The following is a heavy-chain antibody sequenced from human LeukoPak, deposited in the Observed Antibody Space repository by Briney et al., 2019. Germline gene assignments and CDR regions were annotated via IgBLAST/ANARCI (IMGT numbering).Heavy chain of an antibody. Sequence: SETLSLTCTVSGGSISSSSYYWSWIRQPPGKGLEWIGYSYYSGGTSYSPSLKSRVTILVDTSKNQFSLKLSSVTPADTAVYFCARVRLGVGDAFDIWGQGTMVTVSS. D-gene: IGHD3-10*01. J-gene: IGHJ3*02. CDR2: SYYSGGT. V-gene: IGHV4-61*01. CDR1: GGSISSSSYY. CDR3: ARVRLGVGDAFDI.